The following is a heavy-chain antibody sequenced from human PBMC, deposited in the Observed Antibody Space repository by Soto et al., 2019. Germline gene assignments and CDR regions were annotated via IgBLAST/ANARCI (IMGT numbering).Heavy chain of an antibody. D-gene: IGHD6-13*01. CDR3: ARAKAPLYSSSWYRFDP. CDR1: GGSISGYY. Sequence: SETLSLTCTVSGGSISGYYWSWIRQPPGKGLEWIGYMYNTGSTVYNPSFKSRVTISVDTSKNQFSLKLNSVTAADTAVYYCARAKAPLYSSSWYRFDPWGQGTLVT. J-gene: IGHJ5*02. CDR2: MYNTGST. V-gene: IGHV4-59*08.